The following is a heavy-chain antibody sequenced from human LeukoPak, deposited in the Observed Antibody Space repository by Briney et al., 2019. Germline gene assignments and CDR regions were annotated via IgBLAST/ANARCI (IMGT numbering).Heavy chain of an antibody. CDR3: ARDRYYYGSGLDY. J-gene: IGHJ4*02. Sequence: GGSLRLSCAASGFTFSSYSMNWVRQAPGKGLEWVSYISSSSSTIYYADSVKGRFTISRDNAKNSLYLQMNSLRAEDTALYYCARDRYYYGSGLDYWGQGTLVTVSS. CDR1: GFTFSSYS. V-gene: IGHV3-48*01. D-gene: IGHD3-10*01. CDR2: ISSSSSTI.